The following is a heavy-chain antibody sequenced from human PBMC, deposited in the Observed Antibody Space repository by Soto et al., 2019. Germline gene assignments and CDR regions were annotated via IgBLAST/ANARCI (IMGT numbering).Heavy chain of an antibody. CDR1: GGTLSNYA. D-gene: IGHD4-17*01. V-gene: IGHV1-69*01. CDR2: IIPIFNTA. CDR3: ARVRPTDYVGNYNNGMDV. Sequence: QVQLVQSGAEVKKPGSSVKVSCKASGGTLSNYAFTWVRQAPGQGLEWMGGIIPIFNTANYAQKFQGRVTITADESTSTDYMEVNSLRFEDTAVYYCARVRPTDYVGNYNNGMDVWGQGTTVTVSS. J-gene: IGHJ6*02.